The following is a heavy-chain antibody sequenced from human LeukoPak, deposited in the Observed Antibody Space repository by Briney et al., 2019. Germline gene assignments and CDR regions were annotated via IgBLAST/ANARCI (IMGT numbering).Heavy chain of an antibody. Sequence: PGGSLRLSCEASGFSLSSYFMRGIRQAPGKGLEWVSYITNTGRSTNYADAVKGRFTISRDNAKQSVYLEMTDLRAEDTAVYYCAREASGNYHVFDSWGQGTLVTVSS. CDR3: AREASGNYHVFDS. CDR2: ITNTGRST. J-gene: IGHJ4*02. CDR1: GFSLSSYF. D-gene: IGHD6-25*01. V-gene: IGHV3-11*04.